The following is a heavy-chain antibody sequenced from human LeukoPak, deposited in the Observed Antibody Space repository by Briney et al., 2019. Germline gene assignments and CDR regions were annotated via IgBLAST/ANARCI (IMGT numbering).Heavy chain of an antibody. V-gene: IGHV1-2*02. D-gene: IGHD1-7*01. CDR3: ARIQMGTTGFDY. CDR1: GYTFSRHY. Sequence: ASVKVSCKASGYTFSRHYIHWVRQAPGQGLQWMGWIDPYSDDTSYAQKLQGGVTMTRDMSISTAYLELSRLRSDDTAFYFCARIQMGTTGFDYWGQGTLVTVSS. J-gene: IGHJ4*02. CDR2: IDPYSDDT.